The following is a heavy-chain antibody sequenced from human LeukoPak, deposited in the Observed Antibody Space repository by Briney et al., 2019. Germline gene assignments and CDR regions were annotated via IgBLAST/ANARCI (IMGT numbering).Heavy chain of an antibody. CDR1: GFTFSNYA. J-gene: IGHJ4*02. Sequence: PGGSLRLSCAASGFTFSNYAIYWVRQAPGKGLEWVSVLSTDGNYKYYADSVKGRFAVSRDNSKNMLYLQMNSLSADDTAVYYCARRPVATIKGYFDSWGQGTLVTVSS. D-gene: IGHD5-24*01. CDR2: LSTDGNYK. V-gene: IGHV3-30*09. CDR3: ARRPVATIKGYFDS.